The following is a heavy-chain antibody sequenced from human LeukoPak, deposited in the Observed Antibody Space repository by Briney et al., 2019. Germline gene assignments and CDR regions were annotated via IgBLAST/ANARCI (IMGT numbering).Heavy chain of an antibody. CDR2: ISSNGGST. CDR3: ARNFQYYYYGMDV. J-gene: IGHJ6*02. CDR1: GFTFSSYA. Sequence: PGGSLRLSCSASGFTFSSYAMHWVRQAPGKGLEYVSAISSNGGSTYYADSVKGRFTISRDNSKNTLYLQMSSLRAEDTAVYYCARNFQYYYYGMDVWGQGTTVTVSS. V-gene: IGHV3-64D*06.